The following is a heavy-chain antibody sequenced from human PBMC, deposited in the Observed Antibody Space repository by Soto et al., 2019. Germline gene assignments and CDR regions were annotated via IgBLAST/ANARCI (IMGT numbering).Heavy chain of an antibody. Sequence: SVKVSFKASGGTFSSYAISWVRQAPGQGLEWMGGIIPIFGTANYAQKFQGTVTITAXXXXXXAXMELSSLRSEDTAVYYCARAENYGGNFFDYWG. V-gene: IGHV1-69*13. CDR2: IIPIFGTA. J-gene: IGHJ4*01. CDR3: ARAENYGGNFFDY. D-gene: IGHD4-17*01. CDR1: GGTFSSYA.